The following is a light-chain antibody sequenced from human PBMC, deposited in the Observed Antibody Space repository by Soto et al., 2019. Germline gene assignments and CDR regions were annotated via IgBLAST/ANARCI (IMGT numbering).Light chain of an antibody. CDR2: DDS. J-gene: IGLJ2*01. V-gene: IGLV3-21*02. Sequence: SYVMTQPPSVSVAPGQAARITCGGNNIGGKTVHWYQQKPGQAPVLVVYDDSDRPSGIPERFSGSKTGNTAALTISRVEAGDEADYYCQVWDSISDHVVFGGGTQLTVL. CDR3: QVWDSISDHVV. CDR1: NIGGKT.